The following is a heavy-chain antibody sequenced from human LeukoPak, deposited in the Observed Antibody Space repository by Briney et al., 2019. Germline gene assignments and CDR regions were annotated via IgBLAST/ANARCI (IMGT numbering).Heavy chain of an antibody. D-gene: IGHD2/OR15-2a*01. J-gene: IGHJ4*02. V-gene: IGHV1-69*13. Sequence: ASVKVSCKASGGTFSSYAISWVRQAPGQGLEWMGGIIPIFGTANYAQKFQGRVTITADESTSTAYMELSSLRSEDTAVYYCARGISGLSYFDYWGQGTLVTVSS. CDR3: ARGISGLSYFDY. CDR2: IIPIFGTA. CDR1: GGTFSSYA.